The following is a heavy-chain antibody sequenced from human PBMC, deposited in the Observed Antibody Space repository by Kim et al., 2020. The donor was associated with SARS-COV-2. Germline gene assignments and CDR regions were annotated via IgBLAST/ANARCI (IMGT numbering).Heavy chain of an antibody. CDR3: AKAHHDCSGGSCWLYDAFDI. D-gene: IGHD2-15*01. Sequence: GGSLRLSCAASGFTFSSYGMHWVRQAPGKGLEWVAVISYDGSNKYYADSVKGRFTISRDNSKNTLYLQMNSLRAEDTAVYYCAKAHHDCSGGSCWLYDAFDIWGQGTMVTVSS. J-gene: IGHJ3*02. CDR1: GFTFSSYG. V-gene: IGHV3-30*18. CDR2: ISYDGSNK.